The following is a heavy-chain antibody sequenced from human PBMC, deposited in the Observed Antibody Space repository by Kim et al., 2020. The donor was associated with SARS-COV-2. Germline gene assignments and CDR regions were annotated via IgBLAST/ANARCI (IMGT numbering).Heavy chain of an antibody. CDR3: ARRIAVAGTFDY. CDR2: ISYSGST. V-gene: IGHV4-59*13. J-gene: IGHJ4*02. Sequence: SETLSLTCTVSGGSISSYYWSWIRQPPGKGLEWIGYISYSGSTNYNPSLKSRVTISVDTSKNQFSMKLSSVTAADTAVYYCARRIAVAGTFDYWGQGTLVTVSS. D-gene: IGHD6-19*01. CDR1: GGSISSYY.